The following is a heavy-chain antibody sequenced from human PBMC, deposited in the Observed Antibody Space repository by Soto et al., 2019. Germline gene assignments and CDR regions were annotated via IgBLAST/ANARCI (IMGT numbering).Heavy chain of an antibody. J-gene: IGHJ5*02. CDR2: IYYSGST. CDR1: GGSISSGGYY. V-gene: IGHV4-31*03. Sequence: PSETLSLTCTVSGGSISSGGYYWSWIRQHPGKGLEWIGYIYYSGSTYYNPSLKSRVTISVDTSKNQFSLKLSSVTAADTAVYYCAVGGYSGHRDENSGYYHGLNNWFDPWGQGTLVTV. D-gene: IGHD3-22*01. CDR3: AVGGYSGHRDENSGYYHGLNNWFDP.